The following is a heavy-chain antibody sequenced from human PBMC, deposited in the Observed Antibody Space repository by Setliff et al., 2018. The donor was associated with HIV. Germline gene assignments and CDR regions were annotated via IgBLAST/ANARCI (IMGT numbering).Heavy chain of an antibody. CDR2: IGSSNHGI. Sequence: GGSLRLSCAASGFNFKTYGMTWVRQAPGKGLDWVAHIGSSNHGIHYTASVKGRFTISRDNAKNSLYLQMNSLRAEDTAVYFCARDVAVAGTEFWGQGTLVTVSS. CDR1: GFNFKTYG. J-gene: IGHJ4*02. D-gene: IGHD6-19*01. V-gene: IGHV3-48*04. CDR3: ARDVAVAGTEF.